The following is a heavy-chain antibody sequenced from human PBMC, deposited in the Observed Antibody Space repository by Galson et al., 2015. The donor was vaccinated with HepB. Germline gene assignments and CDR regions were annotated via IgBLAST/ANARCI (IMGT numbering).Heavy chain of an antibody. CDR1: Y. Sequence: YWSWIRQPPGKGVEWIGEINHSGSTNYNPSLKSRVTISVDTSKNQFSLKLSSVTAADTAVYYCAMHARRDGYNYPFDYWGQGTLVTVSS. V-gene: IGHV4-34*01. CDR2: INHSGST. J-gene: IGHJ4*02. CDR3: AMHARRDGYNYPFDY. D-gene: IGHD5-24*01.